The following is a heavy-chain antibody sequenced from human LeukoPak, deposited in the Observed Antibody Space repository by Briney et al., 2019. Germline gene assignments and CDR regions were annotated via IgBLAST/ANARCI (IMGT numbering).Heavy chain of an antibody. V-gene: IGHV4-34*01. Sequence: SETLSLTCAVYGGSFSGYYWSWIRQPPGKGLEWIGEINHSGSTNYNPSLKSRVTISVDTSKNQFSLKLSSVTAADTAMYYCAREGIVGAYYFDYWGQGTLVTVSS. D-gene: IGHD1-26*01. CDR2: INHSGST. CDR1: GGSFSGYY. CDR3: AREGIVGAYYFDY. J-gene: IGHJ4*02.